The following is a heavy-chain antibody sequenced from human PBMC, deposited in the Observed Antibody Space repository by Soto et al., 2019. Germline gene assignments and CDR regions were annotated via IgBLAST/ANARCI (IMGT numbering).Heavy chain of an antibody. Sequence: SETLSLTCAVSGGSISRNYWTWIRQPPGKGLEWIGAVYNSGSTNYNPSLKSRVTISVDTSKNQFSLKLSSVTAADTAVYYCARGAESYHWNDLGYWGQGTLVTVSS. CDR1: GGSISRNY. J-gene: IGHJ4*02. CDR3: ARGAESYHWNDLGY. CDR2: VYNSGST. D-gene: IGHD1-1*01. V-gene: IGHV4-59*01.